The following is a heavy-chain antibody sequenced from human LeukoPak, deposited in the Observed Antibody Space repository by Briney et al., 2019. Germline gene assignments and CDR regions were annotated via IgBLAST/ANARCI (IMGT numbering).Heavy chain of an antibody. D-gene: IGHD3-22*01. V-gene: IGHV5-51*01. J-gene: IGHJ3*02. Sequence: GESLKISCKGSGYSFTSYWIGWVRQMPGKGLEWMGIIYPGDSDTRYSPSFQGQVTISADKSISTACLQWSSLKASDTAMYYCARHDSSGYYGFGNAFDIWGQGTMVTVSS. CDR3: ARHDSSGYYGFGNAFDI. CDR2: IYPGDSDT. CDR1: GYSFTSYW.